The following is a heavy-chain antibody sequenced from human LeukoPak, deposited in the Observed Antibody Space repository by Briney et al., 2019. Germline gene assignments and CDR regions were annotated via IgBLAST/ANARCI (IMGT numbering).Heavy chain of an antibody. Sequence: GASVKVSCKASGYTFTSYGISWVRQAPGQGLEWMGWISAHNGDTSYEEKLQGRVTMTTDKSTSTAYMELRSLRSDDTAVYYCARDKETVATYYYYYMDVWGKGTTVTVSS. D-gene: IGHD6-19*01. J-gene: IGHJ6*03. CDR3: ARDKETVATYYYYYMDV. CDR2: ISAHNGDT. CDR1: GYTFTSYG. V-gene: IGHV1-18*01.